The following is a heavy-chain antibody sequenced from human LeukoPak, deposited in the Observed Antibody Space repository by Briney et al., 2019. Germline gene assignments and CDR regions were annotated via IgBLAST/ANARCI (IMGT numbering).Heavy chain of an antibody. CDR3: ARSYCSGGSCYEY. Sequence: SVKVSCKASGGTFSSYAISWVRQAPGQGLEWMGGIIPIFGTANYAQKFQGRVTITADESTSTAYMELSSLRSDDTAVYYCARSYCSGGSCYEYWGQGTLVTVSS. V-gene: IGHV1-69*13. D-gene: IGHD2-15*01. J-gene: IGHJ4*02. CDR1: GGTFSSYA. CDR2: IIPIFGTA.